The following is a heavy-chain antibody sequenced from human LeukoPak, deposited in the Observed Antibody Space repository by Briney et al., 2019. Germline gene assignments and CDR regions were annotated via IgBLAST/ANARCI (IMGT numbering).Heavy chain of an antibody. CDR2: IKHDESEK. V-gene: IGHV3-7*01. CDR1: GFTFSSYW. J-gene: IGHJ4*02. D-gene: IGHD2-15*01. CDR3: ARQGGNFDY. Sequence: GGSLRLSCAVSGFTFSSYWMSWVRQAPRKGLEWVASIKHDESEKYYVDSVKGRFTISRDNAKNSLYLQMNSLRAEDTAVYCCARQGGNFDYWGQGTLVTVSS.